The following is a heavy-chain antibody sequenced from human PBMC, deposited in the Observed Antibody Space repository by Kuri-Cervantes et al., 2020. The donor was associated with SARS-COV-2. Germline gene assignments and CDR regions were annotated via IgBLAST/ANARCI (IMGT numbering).Heavy chain of an antibody. J-gene: IGHJ6*02. D-gene: IGHD3-16*01. Sequence: SETLSLTCTVSGGSISSSSYYWGWIRQPPGKGLEWIGSIYHSGSTYYNPSLKSRVTISADTSKNQFSLKLSSVTAADTAVYYCARDSLGGYGMDVWGQGTTVTVSS. CDR1: GGSISSSSYY. CDR2: IYHSGST. CDR3: ARDSLGGYGMDV. V-gene: IGHV4-39*07.